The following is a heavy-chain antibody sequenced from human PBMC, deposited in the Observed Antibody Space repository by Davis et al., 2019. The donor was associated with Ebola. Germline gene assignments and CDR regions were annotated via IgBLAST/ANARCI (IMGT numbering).Heavy chain of an antibody. J-gene: IGHJ6*02. CDR1: GIIFSNYG. Sequence: GESLKISCAASGIIFSNYGIQWVRQAPGKGLEWVAIIFYDGGSRKYADSLEGRVTIPREKSKSTVFLEISSLRAEDTAVYYCAKDIWGHSSDYGLSYYYPMDVWGQGTTVTVSS. CDR3: AKDIWGHSSDYGLSYYYPMDV. CDR2: IFYDGGSR. V-gene: IGHV3-30*18. D-gene: IGHD4/OR15-4a*01.